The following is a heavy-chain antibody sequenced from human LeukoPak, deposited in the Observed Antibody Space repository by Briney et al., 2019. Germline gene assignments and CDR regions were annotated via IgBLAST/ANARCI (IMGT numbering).Heavy chain of an antibody. CDR1: GGSISSGGYY. CDR2: IYHSGST. CDR3: ARGPAWRVAAAGTVGLGYFDY. D-gene: IGHD6-13*01. V-gene: IGHV4-30-2*01. J-gene: IGHJ4*02. Sequence: PSETLSLTCTVSGGSISSGGYYWSWIRQPPGKGLEWIGYIYHSGSTYYNPSLKSRVTISVDRSKNQFSLKLSSVTAADTAVYYCARGPAWRVAAAGTVGLGYFDYWGQGTLVTVSS.